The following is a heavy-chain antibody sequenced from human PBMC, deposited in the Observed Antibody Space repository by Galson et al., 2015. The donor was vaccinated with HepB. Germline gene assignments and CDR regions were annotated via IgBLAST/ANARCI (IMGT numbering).Heavy chain of an antibody. J-gene: IGHJ4*02. CDR2: ISAYNGAT. Sequence: SVKVSCKASGYTFINYGISWVRQAPGQGLEWMGWISAYNGATNYAQKFQGRVTMTTDTSTSTAYMEVRSLRPDDTAVYFCARETLGYCTDTSCPSPFDFGGQGTVVTVSS. D-gene: IGHD2-8*02. CDR3: ARETLGYCTDTSCPSPFDF. V-gene: IGHV1-18*01. CDR1: GYTFINYG.